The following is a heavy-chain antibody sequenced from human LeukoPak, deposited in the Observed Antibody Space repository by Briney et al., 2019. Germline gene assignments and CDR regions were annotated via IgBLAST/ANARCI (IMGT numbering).Heavy chain of an antibody. Sequence: SETLSLTCTVSGGSISSSSYYWGWIRQPPGKGLEWIGSIYYSGSTYYNPSLKSRVTISVDTSKNQFSLKLSSVTAADTAVYYCARVRAVSSSSWPFYYYYYMDAWGKGTTVTVSS. D-gene: IGHD6-13*01. CDR3: ARVRAVSSSSWPFYYYYYMDA. CDR1: GGSISSSSYY. V-gene: IGHV4-39*07. CDR2: IYYSGST. J-gene: IGHJ6*03.